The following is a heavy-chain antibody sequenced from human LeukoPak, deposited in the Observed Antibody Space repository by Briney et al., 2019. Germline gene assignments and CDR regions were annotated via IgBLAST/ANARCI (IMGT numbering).Heavy chain of an antibody. CDR2: ISGSGGST. J-gene: IGHJ4*02. CDR1: GFTFSSYE. V-gene: IGHV3-23*01. CDR3: AKSPWGELLGNFDY. Sequence: GGSLRLSCAASGFTFSSYEMNWVRQAPGKGLEWVSAISGSGGSTYYADSVKGRFTISRDNSKNTLYLQMNSLRAEDTAVYYCAKSPWGELLGNFDYWGQGTLVTVSS. D-gene: IGHD1-26*01.